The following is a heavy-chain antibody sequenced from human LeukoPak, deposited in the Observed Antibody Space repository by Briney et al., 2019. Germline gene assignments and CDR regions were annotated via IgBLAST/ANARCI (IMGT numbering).Heavy chain of an antibody. CDR2: IYYSGST. Sequence: SETLSLTCTVSGGSIGSYYWSWIRQPPGKGLEWIGYIYYSGSTNYNPSLKSRVTISVDTSKNQFSLKLSSVTAADTAVYYCARHRGAARHVDYWGQGTLVTVSS. CDR1: GGSIGSYY. D-gene: IGHD6-6*01. V-gene: IGHV4-59*08. J-gene: IGHJ4*02. CDR3: ARHRGAARHVDY.